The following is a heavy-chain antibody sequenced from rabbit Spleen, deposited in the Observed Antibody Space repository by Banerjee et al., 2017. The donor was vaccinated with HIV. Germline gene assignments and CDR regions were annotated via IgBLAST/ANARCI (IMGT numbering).Heavy chain of an antibody. J-gene: IGHJ4*01. V-gene: IGHV1S7*01. CDR3: ARDLAGVIGWNFGL. CDR1: GFTLSSYY. CDR2: IDPIFGIT. D-gene: IGHD4-1*01. Sequence: QSLEESGGGLVKPGASLTLTCKASGFTLSSYYMNWVRQIPGKGLEWIGYIDPIFGITYYANWVNGRFSISRENAQNTVFLQMTSLTAADTATYFCARDLAGVIGWNFGLWGPGTLVTVS.